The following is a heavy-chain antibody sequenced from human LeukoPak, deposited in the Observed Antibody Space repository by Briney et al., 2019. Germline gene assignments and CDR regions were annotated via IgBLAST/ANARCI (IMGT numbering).Heavy chain of an antibody. Sequence: SETLSLTCTVSGGSISSYYWSWIRQPAGKGLEWIGRIYTSGSTNYNPSLKSRVTMSVDTSKNQFSLKLSSVTAADTAVYYCARGAYYDFWSGYYEGRGAFDIWGQGTMVTVSS. CDR1: GGSISSYY. V-gene: IGHV4-4*07. CDR2: IYTSGST. D-gene: IGHD3-3*01. CDR3: ARGAYYDFWSGYYEGRGAFDI. J-gene: IGHJ3*02.